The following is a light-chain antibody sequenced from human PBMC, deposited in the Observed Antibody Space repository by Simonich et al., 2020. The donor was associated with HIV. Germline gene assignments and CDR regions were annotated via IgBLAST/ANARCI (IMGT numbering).Light chain of an antibody. CDR3: QQRSNWRGT. V-gene: IGKV3-15*01. CDR2: GAT. Sequence: EIVMTQSPATLSVSPGETATLSCPPSQSISSTLAWYQQNPGQAPRLLIYGATTRATDIPARFSGSGSGTEFTLTISSLEPEDFAVYYCQQRSNWRGTFGPGTKVDIK. J-gene: IGKJ3*01. CDR1: QSISST.